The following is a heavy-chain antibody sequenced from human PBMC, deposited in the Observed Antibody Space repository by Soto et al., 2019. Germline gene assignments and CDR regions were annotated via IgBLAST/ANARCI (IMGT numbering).Heavy chain of an antibody. CDR3: VRYSRSVGGSYRPDY. CDR1: GFTFSSYW. D-gene: IGHD3-16*02. CDR2: INSDGSIT. Sequence: LRLSCAASGFTFSSYWMHWVRQVPEKGLVWVSRINSDGSITNYADAVKGRFTISRDNVKNTLYLQMDSLRAEDTAVYYCVRYSRSVGGSYRPDYWGQGTLVTVSS. J-gene: IGHJ4*02. V-gene: IGHV3-74*01.